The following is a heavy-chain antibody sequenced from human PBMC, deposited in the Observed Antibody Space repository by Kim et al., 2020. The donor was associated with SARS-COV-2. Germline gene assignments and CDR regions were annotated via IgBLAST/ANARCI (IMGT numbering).Heavy chain of an antibody. CDR3: AGGGEVNWYFDL. CDR2: IYYSGST. D-gene: IGHD3-10*01. J-gene: IGHJ2*01. Sequence: SETLSLTCTVSGGSISSYYWSWIRQPPGKGLEWIGYIYYSGSTNYNPSLKSRVTISVDTSKNQFSLKLSSVTAADTAVYYCAGGGEVNWYFDLWGRGTLVTVSS. CDR1: GGSISSYY. V-gene: IGHV4-59*01.